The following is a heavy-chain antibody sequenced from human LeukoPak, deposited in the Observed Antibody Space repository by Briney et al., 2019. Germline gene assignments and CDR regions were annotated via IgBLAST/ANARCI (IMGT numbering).Heavy chain of an antibody. V-gene: IGHV3-23*01. D-gene: IGHD3-10*01. J-gene: IGHJ6*03. CDR2: ISESGDTS. CDR1: KFTFSRYA. Sequence: GGSLRLSCAASKFTFSRYAMSWVRQAPGKGLEWVSTISESGDTSYYADSVKGRFTISRDNSKNTLYLQMNSLRAEDTAVYYCAKFVNYGSYYYYYYIDVWGKGTTVTVSS. CDR3: AKFVNYGSYYYYYYIDV.